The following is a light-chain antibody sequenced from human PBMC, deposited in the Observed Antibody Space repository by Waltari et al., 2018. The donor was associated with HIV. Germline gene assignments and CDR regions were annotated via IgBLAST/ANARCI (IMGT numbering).Light chain of an antibody. V-gene: IGKV1-39*01. CDR2: AAS. CDR3: QQTYSTPPT. J-gene: IGKJ1*01. CDR1: QSLSSY. Sequence: DIQMTQSPSSLSASVGDRVTITCRASQSLSSYLNWYQHKPGKAPKLLIYAASSLQSGVPSRFSGSGPGTEFTLTISSLQPEDFATYYCQQTYSTPPTFGQGTKVEIK.